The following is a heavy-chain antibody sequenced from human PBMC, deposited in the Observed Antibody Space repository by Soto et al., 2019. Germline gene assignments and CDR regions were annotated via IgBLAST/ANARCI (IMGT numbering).Heavy chain of an antibody. J-gene: IGHJ6*02. V-gene: IGHV4-39*01. CDR2: IYYSGST. Sequence: QLQLQESGPGLVKPSETLSLTCTVSGGSISSSSYYWGWIRQPPGKGLEWIGSIYYSGSTYYNPSLKSRVTISVDTSKNQFSLKLSSVTAADTAVYNCARVASFWSGYSAAYYYYGMDVWGQGTTVTVSS. CDR1: GGSISSSSYY. D-gene: IGHD3-3*01. CDR3: ARVASFWSGYSAAYYYYGMDV.